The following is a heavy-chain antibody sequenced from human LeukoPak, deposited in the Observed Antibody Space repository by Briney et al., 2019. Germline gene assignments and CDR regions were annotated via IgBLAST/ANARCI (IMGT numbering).Heavy chain of an antibody. D-gene: IGHD6-13*01. Sequence: SETLSLTCAVYGGSFSGYYWSWIRQPPGKGLEWIGEINHSGSTNYNPSLKSRVTISVDTSKNQFSLKLSSVTAADTAVYYCARDPSSSWYYYYYYGMDVWGQGTTVTVSS. CDR3: ARDPSSSWYYYYYYGMDV. V-gene: IGHV4-34*01. CDR2: INHSGST. J-gene: IGHJ6*02. CDR1: GGSFSGYY.